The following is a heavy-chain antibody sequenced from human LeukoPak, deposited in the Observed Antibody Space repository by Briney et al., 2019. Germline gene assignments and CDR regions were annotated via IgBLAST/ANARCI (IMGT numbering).Heavy chain of an antibody. V-gene: IGHV4-31*03. CDR2: IYYSGST. CDR3: ARGSPYYDSGYFDY. CDR1: GGSISSGGYY. D-gene: IGHD3-10*01. Sequence: PSETLSLTCTVSGGSISSGGYYWSWIRQHPGKGLEWIGYIYYSGSTYYNPSLKSRVTISVDTSKNQFSLKLSSVTAADTAVYYCARGSPYYDSGYFDYWGQGTLVTVSS. J-gene: IGHJ4*02.